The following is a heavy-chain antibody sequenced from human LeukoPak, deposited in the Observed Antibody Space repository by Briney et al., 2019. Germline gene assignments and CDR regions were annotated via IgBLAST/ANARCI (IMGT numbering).Heavy chain of an antibody. V-gene: IGHV3-15*01. CDR3: VTVTKGYYYVMDV. D-gene: IGHD4-11*01. Sequence: GGSLRLSCAASGFTFTNAWMSWVRQAPGKGLEWVGLIKSKTDGGTTDFAAPVKGRFTISRDDSKNTLDLQMNSLKTEDTAVYYCVTVTKGYYYVMDVWGQGTTVTVSS. CDR1: GFTFTNAW. CDR2: IKSKTDGGTT. J-gene: IGHJ6*02.